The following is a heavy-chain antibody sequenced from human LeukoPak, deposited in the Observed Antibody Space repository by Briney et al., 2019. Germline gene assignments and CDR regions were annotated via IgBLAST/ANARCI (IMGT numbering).Heavy chain of an antibody. Sequence: PGGSLRLSCAASGFIFSSYWMSWVRQAPGKGLEWVANIKQDGSEKYYVDSVKGRFTISRDNAKNSLYLQMNSLRAEDTAVYYCARVHWSKLDYWGQGTLVTVSS. CDR2: IKQDGSEK. CDR1: GFIFSSYW. V-gene: IGHV3-7*01. J-gene: IGHJ4*02. CDR3: ARVHWSKLDY. D-gene: IGHD1-1*01.